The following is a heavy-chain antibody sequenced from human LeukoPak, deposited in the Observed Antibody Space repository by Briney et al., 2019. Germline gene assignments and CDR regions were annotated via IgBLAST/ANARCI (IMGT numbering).Heavy chain of an antibody. CDR1: GGSFSGHY. Sequence: PSETLSLTCTVSGGSFSGHYWSWIRQPPGKGLEWIGEINHSGSTNYNPSLKSRVTISVDTCKNQFSLEMSSVTAADTAVYYCARVPQHRLSVVVYYGMEIRGQRNTV. CDR2: INHSGST. D-gene: IGHD6-25*01. CDR3: ARVPQHRLSVVVYYGMEI. J-gene: IGHJ6*02. V-gene: IGHV4-34*01.